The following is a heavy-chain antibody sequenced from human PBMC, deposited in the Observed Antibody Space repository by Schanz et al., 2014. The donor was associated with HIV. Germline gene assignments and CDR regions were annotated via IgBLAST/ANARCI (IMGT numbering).Heavy chain of an antibody. D-gene: IGHD3-10*01. Sequence: QVQLVESGGGVVQPGRSLRLSCTASGFTFSTYAMHWVRQAPGKGLEWVAVIWYDGSYTSYADSVTGRFTVSRDNSKNTLYLQMNSLRVEDTAIYYCAKENPIYYYTHGGPFDIWGQGTRLIVSS. CDR2: IWYDGSYT. J-gene: IGHJ3*02. CDR3: AKENPIYYYTHGGPFDI. V-gene: IGHV3-33*06. CDR1: GFTFSTYA.